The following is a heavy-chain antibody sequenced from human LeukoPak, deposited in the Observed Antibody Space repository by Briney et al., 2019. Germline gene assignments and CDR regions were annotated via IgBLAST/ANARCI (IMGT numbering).Heavy chain of an antibody. Sequence: SETLSLTCTVSSGSISSSSYYWGWIRQPPGKALEWIGSIYYSGSTYYNPSLKSRVTISVDTSKNQFSLKLSSVTAAETAVYYCARHKLGTVAGFYFDYWGQGTLVTVSS. CDR2: IYYSGST. J-gene: IGHJ4*02. V-gene: IGHV4-39*01. CDR1: SGSISSSSYY. D-gene: IGHD6-19*01. CDR3: ARHKLGTVAGFYFDY.